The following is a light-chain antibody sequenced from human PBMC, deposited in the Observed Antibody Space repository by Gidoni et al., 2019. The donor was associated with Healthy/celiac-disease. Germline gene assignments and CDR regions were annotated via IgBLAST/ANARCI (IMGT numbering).Light chain of an antibody. Sequence: EIVLTQSPGTLSLSPGERATLSCRASQSVSSSYLAWYQQKPGQAPRLLIYGASSRATGIPDRFSGSGSGTDFTLTISRLEPEDFAVYYCQQYGSSQTVGQGTKVESK. J-gene: IGKJ1*01. CDR3: QQYGSSQT. CDR1: QSVSSSY. CDR2: GAS. V-gene: IGKV3-20*01.